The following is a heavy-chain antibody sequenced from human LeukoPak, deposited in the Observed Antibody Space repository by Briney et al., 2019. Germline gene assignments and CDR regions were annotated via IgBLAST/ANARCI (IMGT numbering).Heavy chain of an antibody. CDR2: IIPIFGTA. Sequence: EASVTVSCKASGGTFSSYAISWVRQAPGQGLEWMGGIIPIFGTANYAQKFQGRVTITTDESTSTAYMELSSLRSEDTAVYYCARVVVGARRNGDYYYYYMDVWGKGTTVTVSS. D-gene: IGHD1-26*01. J-gene: IGHJ6*03. CDR3: ARVVVGARRNGDYYYYYMDV. V-gene: IGHV1-69*05. CDR1: GGTFSSYA.